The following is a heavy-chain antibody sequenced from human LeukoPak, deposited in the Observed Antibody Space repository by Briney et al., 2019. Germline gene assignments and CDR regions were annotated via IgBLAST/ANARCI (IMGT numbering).Heavy chain of an antibody. D-gene: IGHD5-18*01. J-gene: IGHJ4*02. CDR3: ARGSGYSYGPFDY. Sequence: SVKVSCKASGGTFSSYAISWVRQAPGQGLEWMGRIIPIFGTANYAQKFQGRVTITTDESTSTAYMELSSLRSEDTAVYHCARGSGYSYGPFDYWGQGTLVTVSS. CDR2: IIPIFGTA. V-gene: IGHV1-69*05. CDR1: GGTFSSYA.